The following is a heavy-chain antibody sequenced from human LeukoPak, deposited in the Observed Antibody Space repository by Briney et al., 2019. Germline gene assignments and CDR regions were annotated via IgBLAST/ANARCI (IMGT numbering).Heavy chain of an antibody. J-gene: IGHJ4*02. CDR1: GGSISSGGYC. CDR2: IIYRGST. V-gene: IGHV4-39*01. CDR3: ASTGVGASSSDFDY. D-gene: IGHD1-26*01. Sequence: PSETLSLTCTVSGGSISSGGYCWSWIRQHPGKGLEGIGSIIYRGSTYYNPSLKSRITIAVDTSKNQFSLKMSSVTAADTAEYYCASTGVGASSSDFDYWGQGTLVTVFS.